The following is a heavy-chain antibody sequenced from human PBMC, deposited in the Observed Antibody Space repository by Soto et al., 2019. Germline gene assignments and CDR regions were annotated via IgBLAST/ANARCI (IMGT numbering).Heavy chain of an antibody. D-gene: IGHD4-4*01. CDR1: GGTFSTYT. Sequence: ASVKVSCKASGGTFSTYTITWVRQAPGQGLEWMGRIIPIIGIINYAQKFQGRVTISADKFTGTAYMELTGLRSDDTAVYYCAGDPDSHYNDSHASSYPWGQGTXVTVSS. CDR3: AGDPDSHYNDSHASSYP. J-gene: IGHJ5*02. CDR2: IIPIIGII. V-gene: IGHV1-69*04.